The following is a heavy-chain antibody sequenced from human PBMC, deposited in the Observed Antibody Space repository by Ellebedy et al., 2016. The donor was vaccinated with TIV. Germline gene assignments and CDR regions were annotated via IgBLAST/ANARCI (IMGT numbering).Heavy chain of an antibody. D-gene: IGHD6-19*01. CDR3: ARREGYSSGWYETFDY. CDR2: IKQDGSEK. Sequence: GESLKISCAASGFTFSSYWMSWVRQAPGKGLEWVANIKQDGSEKYYMDSVKGRFTISRDNAKNSLNLQMTSLRAEDTAVYYCARREGYSSGWYETFDYWGQGTLVTVSS. CDR1: GFTFSSYW. V-gene: IGHV3-7*01. J-gene: IGHJ4*02.